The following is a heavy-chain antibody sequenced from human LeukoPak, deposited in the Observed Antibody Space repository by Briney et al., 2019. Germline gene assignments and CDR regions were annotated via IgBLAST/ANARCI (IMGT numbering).Heavy chain of an antibody. J-gene: IGHJ4*02. V-gene: IGHV3-53*01. Sequence: PGGSLRLSCAASGFTVNSNYLSWVRQAPGKGLEWVSTLYNTGNTYYANSVKGRFSISRDNSKNTLFLQMNSLRAEDTAAYYCARLTPAAGRLYFVDWGPGTLVTVSS. D-gene: IGHD6-13*01. CDR2: LYNTGNT. CDR1: GFTVNSNY. CDR3: ARLTPAAGRLYFVD.